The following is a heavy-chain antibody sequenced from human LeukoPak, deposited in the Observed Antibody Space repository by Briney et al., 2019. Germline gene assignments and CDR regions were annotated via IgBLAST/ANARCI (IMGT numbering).Heavy chain of an antibody. V-gene: IGHV3-49*04. CDR3: TSDSSSWYEDYYYYSMDV. J-gene: IGHJ6*03. Sequence: GGSLRLSCTASGFTFGDYAMSWVRQAPGKGLEWVGFIRSKAYGGTTEYAASVKGRFTISRDDSKSIAYLQMNSLKTEDTAVYYCTSDSSSWYEDYYYYSMDVWGKGTTVTISS. D-gene: IGHD6-13*01. CDR2: IRSKAYGGTT. CDR1: GFTFGDYA.